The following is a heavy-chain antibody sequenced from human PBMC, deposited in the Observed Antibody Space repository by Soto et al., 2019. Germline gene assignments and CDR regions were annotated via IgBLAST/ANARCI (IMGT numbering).Heavy chain of an antibody. CDR3: ARDRALVVVVAATRRFDY. V-gene: IGHV1-18*01. J-gene: IGHJ4*02. CDR1: GYTFTSYG. CDR2: ISAYNGNT. Sequence: GASVKVSCKASGYTFTSYGISWVRQAPGQGLEWMGWISAYNGNTNYAQKLQGRVTMTTDTSTSTAYMELRSLRSDDTAVYYCARDRALVVVVAATRRFDYWGQGTLVTVSS. D-gene: IGHD2-15*01.